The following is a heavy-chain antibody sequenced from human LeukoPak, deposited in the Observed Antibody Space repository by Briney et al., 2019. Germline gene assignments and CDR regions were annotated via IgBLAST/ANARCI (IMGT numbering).Heavy chain of an antibody. CDR1: GYSFTSYW. CDR3: ARRRQWGKASGSYSIGYYFDY. CDR2: IYPGDSDT. V-gene: IGHV5-51*01. Sequence: GASLKISCKGSGYSFTSYWIGWVRPMPGKGLGWMGIIYPGDSDTRYSPSFQGQVTISADKSISTAYLQWSSLKASDTAMYYCARRRQWGKASGSYSIGYYFDYWGQGTLVTVSS. D-gene: IGHD1-26*01. J-gene: IGHJ4*02.